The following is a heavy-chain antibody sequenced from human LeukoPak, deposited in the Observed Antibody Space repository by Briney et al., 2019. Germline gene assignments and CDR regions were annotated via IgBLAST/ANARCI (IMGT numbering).Heavy chain of an antibody. J-gene: IGHJ4*02. CDR2: IIPIFGIA. CDR3: ARDEGYDASYSDY. V-gene: IGHV1-69*04. CDR1: GGTFSSYA. Sequence: GASVKVSCKASGGTFSSYAISWVRQAPGQGLEWMGRIIPIFGIANYAQKFQGRVTITADKSTSTAYMELSSLRSEDTAVYYCARDEGYDASYSDYWGQGTLVTVSS. D-gene: IGHD3-16*01.